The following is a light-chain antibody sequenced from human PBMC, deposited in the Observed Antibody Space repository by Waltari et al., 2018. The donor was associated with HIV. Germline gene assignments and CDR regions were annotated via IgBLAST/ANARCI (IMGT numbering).Light chain of an antibody. CDR2: KAS. Sequence: DIQMTQFPSSLSASTGDRVTITCRASQSIGSWLAWYQQKPGKAPKLLIYKASDLESGVPSRFSGRGSGTEFTLTISSLQPDASATYYCQQYDTSSPTFGQGTKVEVK. J-gene: IGKJ1*01. CDR3: QQYDTSSPT. V-gene: IGKV1-5*03. CDR1: QSIGSW.